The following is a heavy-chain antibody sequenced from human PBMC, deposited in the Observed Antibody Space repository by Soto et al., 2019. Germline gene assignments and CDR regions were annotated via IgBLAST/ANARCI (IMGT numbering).Heavy chain of an antibody. CDR1: GYSFSNHW. J-gene: IGHJ5*02. Sequence: GESLKISCKGSGYSFSNHWVGWVRQMPGKGLEWMAIIYPDDSEIRYTPSFQGQVTISADKSITTAYLHWSSLKASDTAMYYCVKFPPNSPPDPWGQGTLVTVSS. V-gene: IGHV5-51*01. CDR3: VKFPPNSPPDP. CDR2: IYPDDSEI. D-gene: IGHD1-26*01.